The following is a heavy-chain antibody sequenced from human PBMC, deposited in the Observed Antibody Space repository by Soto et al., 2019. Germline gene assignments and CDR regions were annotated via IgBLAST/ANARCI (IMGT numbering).Heavy chain of an antibody. V-gene: IGHV3-23*01. CDR1: GFSLSTYA. CDR2: IGASGGST. J-gene: IGHJ4*02. CDR3: AKDLGFSAPTAFDY. D-gene: IGHD3-10*01. Sequence: EVQLLQSGGGLVQPGGSLRLSCASSGFSLSTYAVSWVRQAPGKGLEWVSGIGASGGSTYYPDSVKGRFTIARDSSKNTVYRQMTILRAEDTAVYFCAKDLGFSAPTAFDYWGLGAQVTVSS.